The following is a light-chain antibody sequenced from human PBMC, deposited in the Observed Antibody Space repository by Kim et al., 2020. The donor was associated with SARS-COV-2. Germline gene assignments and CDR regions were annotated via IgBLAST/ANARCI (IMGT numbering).Light chain of an antibody. J-gene: IGKJ2*01. Sequence: DIQMTQSPSTLSASVGDRVTITCRASQSINIWLAWYQQKPGKAPKLLIYKASTLEGGVPSRFSGSGSGTEFTLTISTLQPDDFATYSCQQYDSHPYTFGQGPSWRS. V-gene: IGKV1-5*03. CDR2: KAS. CDR1: QSINIW. CDR3: QQYDSHPYT.